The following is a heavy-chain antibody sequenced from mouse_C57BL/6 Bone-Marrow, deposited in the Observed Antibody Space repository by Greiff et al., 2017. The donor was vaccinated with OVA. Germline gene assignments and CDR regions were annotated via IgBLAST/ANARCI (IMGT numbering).Heavy chain of an antibody. CDR3: ARGGLRAMDY. D-gene: IGHD3-1*01. CDR1: GYSFTSYY. J-gene: IGHJ4*01. CDR2: IYPGSGNT. V-gene: IGHV1-66*01. Sequence: QVQLQQSGPELVKPGASVKISCKASGYSFTSYYIHWVKQRPGQGLEWIGWIYPGSGNTKYNEKFKGKATLTADTSSSTAYMQLSSLTSEDSAVYYCARGGLRAMDYWGQGTSVTVSS.